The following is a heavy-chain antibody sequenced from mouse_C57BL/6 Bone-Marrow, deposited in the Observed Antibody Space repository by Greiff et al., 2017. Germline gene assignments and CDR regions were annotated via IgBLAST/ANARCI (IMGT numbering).Heavy chain of an antibody. CDR2: ITPNYGTT. CDR3: ALMVTTWFAY. CDR1: GYSFTDYH. V-gene: IGHV1-39*01. D-gene: IGHD2-1*01. Sequence: EVQLQQSGPELVKPGASVKISCKASGYSFTDYHMNWVKQSNGKSLEWIGVITPNYGTTSYNQKFKGKATLTVDQSSSTAYMQLNSLTAEDSAVYYCALMVTTWFAYWGQGTLVTVSA. J-gene: IGHJ3*01.